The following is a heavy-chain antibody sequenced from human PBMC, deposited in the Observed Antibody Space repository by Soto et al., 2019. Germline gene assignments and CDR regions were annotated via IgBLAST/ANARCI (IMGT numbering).Heavy chain of an antibody. CDR1: GGTFSRFG. CDR3: ARVAGPDFSHYYGIDV. V-gene: IGHV1-69*12. J-gene: IGHJ6*02. CDR2: IIPIFGKG. D-gene: IGHD6-19*01. Sequence: QVQLVQSGAEGKKPGSSVKVSCKASGGTFSRFGISWVRQAPGQGLEWMGGIIPIFGKGDYAPKFRGRVTFTADEVTTTVYMEISSLSSGDTAVYYCARVAGPDFSHYYGIDVWGQGTTVTVSS.